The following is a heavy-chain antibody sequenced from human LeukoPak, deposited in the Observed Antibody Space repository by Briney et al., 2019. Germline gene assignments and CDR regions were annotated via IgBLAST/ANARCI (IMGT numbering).Heavy chain of an antibody. CDR1: GGSFSGFY. CDR2: INLTGNT. CDR3: ARVRHDPLEYGYYMDV. D-gene: IGHD3-3*01. J-gene: IGHJ6*03. Sequence: SETLSLTCAVDGGSFSGFYWSGVRQTPGKRLEWIGDINLTGNTNYNPSLTDYNPSRKSRVPISVESSNNELSLKVPSLPAADTGVYYCARVRHDPLEYGYYMDVWGKGTTVTVSS. V-gene: IGHV4-34*01.